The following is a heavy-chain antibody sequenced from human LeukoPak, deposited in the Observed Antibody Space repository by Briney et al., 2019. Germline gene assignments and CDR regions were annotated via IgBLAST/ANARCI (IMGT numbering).Heavy chain of an antibody. J-gene: IGHJ4*02. CDR1: GFIFGDFY. D-gene: IGHD4-17*01. CDR3: ARDQEYSDR. V-gene: IGHV3-11*01. Sequence: GGSLRLSCVGSGFIFGDFYMNWIRQAPGKGLEWISFITSSGDSIYYADSVKGRFTVFRDNAKNSLYLEMKSLRAEDTAVYFCARDQEYSDRWGQGTLVTVSS. CDR2: ITSSGDSI.